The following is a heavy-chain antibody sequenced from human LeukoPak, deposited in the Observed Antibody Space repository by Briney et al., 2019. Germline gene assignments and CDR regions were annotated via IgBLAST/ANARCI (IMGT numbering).Heavy chain of an antibody. CDR3: ARFIRYCGNMNCPGGNMDV. J-gene: IGHJ6*03. CDR1: GYSFSHYG. V-gene: IGHV1-18*01. CDR2: ISGYNHNT. D-gene: IGHD2-21*01. Sequence: ASVKVSCKASGYSFSHYGISWVRQAPGQGLEWMGWISGYNHNTKYAQKFQDRVTLTTDTSTSTAHMELRSLTSDDAAVYYCARFIRYCGNMNCPGGNMDVWGEGTTVTVSS.